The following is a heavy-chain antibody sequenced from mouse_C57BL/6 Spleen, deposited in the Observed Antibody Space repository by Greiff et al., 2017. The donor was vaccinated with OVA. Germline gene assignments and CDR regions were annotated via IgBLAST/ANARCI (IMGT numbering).Heavy chain of an antibody. CDR2: IDPANGNT. CDR1: GFNIKNTY. Sequence: EVKLVESVAELVRPGASVKLSCTASGFNIKNTYMHWVKQRPEQGLEWIGRIDPANGNTKYAPKFQGKATITADTSSNTAYLQLSSLTSEDTAIYYCASGKYGYDTFAYWGQGTLVTVSA. J-gene: IGHJ3*01. CDR3: ASGKYGYDTFAY. V-gene: IGHV14-3*01. D-gene: IGHD2-2*01.